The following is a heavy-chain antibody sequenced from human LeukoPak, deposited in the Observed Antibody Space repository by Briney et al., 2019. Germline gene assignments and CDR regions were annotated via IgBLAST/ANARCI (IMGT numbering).Heavy chain of an antibody. CDR2: ISISGGST. CDR3: AKTLSSSGSYNHPDFDY. J-gene: IGHJ4*02. CDR1: GFTFSTYA. V-gene: IGHV3-23*01. Sequence: GGSLRLSCAASGFTFSTYAMSWVRQAPGKGLEWVSGISISGGSTYYADSVKGRFTISRDNSKNTLYLQMSSLRAEDTAVYYCAKTLSSSGSYNHPDFDYWGQGTLVTVSS. D-gene: IGHD3-10*01.